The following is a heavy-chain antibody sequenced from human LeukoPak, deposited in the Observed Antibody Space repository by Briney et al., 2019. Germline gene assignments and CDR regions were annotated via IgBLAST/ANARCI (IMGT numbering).Heavy chain of an antibody. CDR2: IYYSGST. CDR3: ARETFYGDYGNNWFDP. D-gene: IGHD4-17*01. V-gene: IGHV4-59*01. Sequence: PSETLSLTCTVSGGSISSYYWSWIRQPPGKGLEWIGYIYYSGSTNYNPSLKSRVTISVDTSKNQFSLKLSSVTAADTAVYYCARETFYGDYGNNWFDPWGQGTLVTVSS. CDR1: GGSISSYY. J-gene: IGHJ5*02.